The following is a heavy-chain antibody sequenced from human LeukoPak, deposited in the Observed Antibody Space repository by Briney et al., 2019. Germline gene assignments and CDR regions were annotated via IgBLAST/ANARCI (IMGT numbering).Heavy chain of an antibody. CDR3: ARVREYDSFDAFDI. J-gene: IGHJ3*02. V-gene: IGHV1-3*01. CDR1: GYTFTSYD. Sequence: ASVKVSCKASGYTFTSYDINWVRQATGQGLEWMGWINAGNGNTKYSQKFQGRVTITRDTSASTAYMELSSLRSEDTAVYYCARVREYDSFDAFDIWGQGTMVTVSS. CDR2: INAGNGNT. D-gene: IGHD1-1*01.